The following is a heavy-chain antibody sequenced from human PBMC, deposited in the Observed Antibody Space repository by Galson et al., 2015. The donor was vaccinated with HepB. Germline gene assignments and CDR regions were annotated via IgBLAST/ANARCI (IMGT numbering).Heavy chain of an antibody. CDR3: ARDGRDGYNYNFDY. J-gene: IGHJ4*02. CDR1: GYTFISYS. Sequence: VKVSCKASGYTFISYSIVWVRQAPGQGLEWMGWISTYNGNTNYAQNLQGRVTMTRDTSTTTAYMELRSLRSDDTAVYYCARDGRDGYNYNFDYWGQGTVVTVSS. D-gene: IGHD5-24*01. V-gene: IGHV1-18*04. CDR2: ISTYNGNT.